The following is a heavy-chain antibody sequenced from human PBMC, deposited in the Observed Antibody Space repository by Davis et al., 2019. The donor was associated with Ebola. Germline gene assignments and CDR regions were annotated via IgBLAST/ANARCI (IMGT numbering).Heavy chain of an antibody. Sequence: ASVKVSCKASEYTFTSYYMHWVRQAPGQGLEWMGIINPSGGSTSYAQKFQGRVTMTRDTSTSTVYMELSSLRSEDTAVYYCARDSGQNWFDPWGQGTLVTVSS. CDR3: ARDSGQNWFDP. CDR1: EYTFTSYY. CDR2: INPSGGST. J-gene: IGHJ5*02. V-gene: IGHV1-46*01.